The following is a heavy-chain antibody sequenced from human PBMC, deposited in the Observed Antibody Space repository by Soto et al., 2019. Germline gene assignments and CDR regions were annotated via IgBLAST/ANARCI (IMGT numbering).Heavy chain of an antibody. Sequence: EVQLVESGGGLVQPGGSLRLSCAASGFTFSSYWMHWVRQAPGKGLVWVSRINSDGSSTSYADSVKGRFTISRDNAKNRLYLQMNSLRSEDTAVYYCVRTSLVVAAPTRADYWGQGTLFTVSP. D-gene: IGHD2-15*01. J-gene: IGHJ4*02. CDR1: GFTFSSYW. CDR3: VRTSLVVAAPTRADY. CDR2: INSDGSST. V-gene: IGHV3-74*01.